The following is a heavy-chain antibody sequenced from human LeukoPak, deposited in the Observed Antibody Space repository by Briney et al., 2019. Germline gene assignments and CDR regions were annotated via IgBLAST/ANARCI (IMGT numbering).Heavy chain of an antibody. Sequence: PGGSLRLSCAASGFTFSTSAMNWVRQAPGKGLEWVSVIGESGDTTYYADSVRGRFTISRDNFKNTLYLQMNSLTAEDTAIYYCAKGKSLPHYYYYGMDVWGQGTTVTASS. V-gene: IGHV3-23*01. CDR3: AKGKSLPHYYYYGMDV. CDR1: GFTFSTSA. CDR2: IGESGDTT. J-gene: IGHJ6*02.